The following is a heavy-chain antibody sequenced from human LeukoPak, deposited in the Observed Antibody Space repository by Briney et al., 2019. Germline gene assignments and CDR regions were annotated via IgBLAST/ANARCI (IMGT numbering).Heavy chain of an antibody. CDR3: AREEQWPDYFDH. D-gene: IGHD6-19*01. CDR2: IWYDGSNK. V-gene: IGHV3-33*01. CDR1: GFTFSSYG. J-gene: IGHJ4*02. Sequence: PGGSLRLSCAASGFTFSSYGMHWVRQAPGKGLEWVAVIWYDGSNKYYADSVKGRFTISRDNSKNTLYLQMNSLRAEDTAVYYCAREEQWPDYFDHWGQGTLVTVSS.